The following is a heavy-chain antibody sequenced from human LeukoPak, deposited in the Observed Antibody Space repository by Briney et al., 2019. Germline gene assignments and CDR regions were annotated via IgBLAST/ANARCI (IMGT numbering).Heavy chain of an antibody. J-gene: IGHJ5*02. CDR2: IIPIFGTA. CDR1: GGTFSSYA. Sequence: SVKVSCKASGGTFSSYAISWVRQAPGQGLEWMGRIIPIFGTANYAQKFQVRVTITTDESTSTAYMELSSLRSEDTAVYYCARGHDYGGNDHNWFDPWGQGTLVTVSS. D-gene: IGHD4-23*01. CDR3: ARGHDYGGNDHNWFDP. V-gene: IGHV1-69*05.